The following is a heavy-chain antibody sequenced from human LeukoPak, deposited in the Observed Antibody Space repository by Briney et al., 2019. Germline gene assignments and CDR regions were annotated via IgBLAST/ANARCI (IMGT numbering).Heavy chain of an antibody. V-gene: IGHV3-20*04. J-gene: IGHJ4*02. CDR3: ARGGYNWNYEDY. CDR2: INWNGGST. CDR1: GFTFDDYG. Sequence: GGSLRLSCAASGFTFDDYGMSWDRQAPGKGLEWVSGINWNGGSTGYADSVKGRFTISRDNAKNSLYLQMNSLRAEDTALYYCARGGYNWNYEDYWGQGTLVTVSS. D-gene: IGHD1-7*01.